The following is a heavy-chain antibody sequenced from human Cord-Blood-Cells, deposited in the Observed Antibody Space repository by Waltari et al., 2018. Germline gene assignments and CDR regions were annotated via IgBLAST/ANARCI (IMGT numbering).Heavy chain of an antibody. Sequence: QVQLVQSGAEVKKPGASVKVSYKASGYTFTGYYMHWVRQAPGQGLEWMGWINPSSGGTNYAQKFQGRVTMTRDTSISTAYMELSRLRSDDTAVYYCARGDPPPYNWNLGYWGQGTLVTVSS. CDR1: GYTFTGYY. CDR2: INPSSGGT. J-gene: IGHJ4*02. D-gene: IGHD1-20*01. CDR3: ARGDPPPYNWNLGY. V-gene: IGHV1-2*02.